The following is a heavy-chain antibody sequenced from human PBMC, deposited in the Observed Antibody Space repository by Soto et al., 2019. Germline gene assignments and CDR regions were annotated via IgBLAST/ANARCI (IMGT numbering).Heavy chain of an antibody. V-gene: IGHV3-23*01. J-gene: IGHJ6*02. CDR2: ISGSGGST. Sequence: GGSLRLSCAASGFTFSSYAMSWVRQAPGKGLEWVSAISGSGGSTYYADSVKGRFTISRDNSKNTLYLQMNSLRAEDTAVYYCAKEVPYYDFWSGYSNGMDVWGQGTTVTVSS. CDR3: AKEVPYYDFWSGYSNGMDV. CDR1: GFTFSSYA. D-gene: IGHD3-3*01.